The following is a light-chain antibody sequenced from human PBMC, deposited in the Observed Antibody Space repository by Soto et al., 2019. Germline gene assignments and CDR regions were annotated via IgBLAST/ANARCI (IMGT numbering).Light chain of an antibody. CDR2: DAS. CDR1: QDIGNW. Sequence: DIQVTQSPPSMAASVGERVTITCRASQDIGNWMTWYQQKPGKAPKLLIYDASSLESGVPSRFSGSGSGTEFTLTISSLQPDDFATYYCQQYNSYSGTFGQGTKVDIK. CDR3: QQYNSYSGT. J-gene: IGKJ1*01. V-gene: IGKV1-5*01.